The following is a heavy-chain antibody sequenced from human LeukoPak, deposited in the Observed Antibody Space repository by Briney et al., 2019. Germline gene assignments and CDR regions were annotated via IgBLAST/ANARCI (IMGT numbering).Heavy chain of an antibody. CDR3: ATDVNSNYEY. Sequence: PGGSLRLSCAASGFIFRNYWMSWVRQAPGKGPEWVANINQVGSEQNYADSVKGRFTISRDNAENSLYLQMNSLRAEDTAMYYCATDVNSNYEYWGQGTLVTGSS. CDR1: GFIFRNYW. J-gene: IGHJ4*02. D-gene: IGHD4-11*01. CDR2: INQVGSEQ. V-gene: IGHV3-7*05.